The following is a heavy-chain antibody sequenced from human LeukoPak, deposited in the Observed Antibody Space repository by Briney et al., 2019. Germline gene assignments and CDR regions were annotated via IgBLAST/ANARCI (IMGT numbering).Heavy chain of an antibody. D-gene: IGHD3-3*01. CDR2: INPSGGST. Sequence: ASVKVSCKASGYTFTSYYMHWVRQAPGQGLERMGIINPSGGSTSYAQKFQGRVTMTRDTSTSTVYMELSSLRSEDTAVYYCAREGGGIYDFWSGTKRYNWFDPWGQGTLVTVSS. V-gene: IGHV1-46*01. J-gene: IGHJ5*02. CDR3: AREGGGIYDFWSGTKRYNWFDP. CDR1: GYTFTSYY.